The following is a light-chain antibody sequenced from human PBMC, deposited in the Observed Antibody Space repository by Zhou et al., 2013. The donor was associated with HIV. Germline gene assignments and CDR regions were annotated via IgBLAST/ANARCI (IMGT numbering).Light chain of an antibody. Sequence: NVMTQSPVTLSVSPGERATLSCRASQSVGSDLAWYQQKPGQAPRLLIHGASIRATGVPARFSGTGSGTDFTLTISSLEPEDVAVYYCQQRSNWPLLTFGGGTKVEIK. CDR1: QSVGSD. V-gene: IGKV3-11*01. CDR2: GAS. CDR3: QQRSNWPLLT. J-gene: IGKJ4*01.